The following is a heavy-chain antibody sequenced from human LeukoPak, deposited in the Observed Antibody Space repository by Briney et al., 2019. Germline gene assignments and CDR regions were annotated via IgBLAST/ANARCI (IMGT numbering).Heavy chain of an antibody. J-gene: IGHJ5*02. CDR1: GGSFNGYY. V-gene: IGHV4-34*01. CDR3: ARDNARYYDFWSGRKKPDNWFDP. Sequence: NASETLSLTCAVYGGSFNGYYWSWIRQPPGKGLEWIGEINHSGSTNYNPSLKSRVTISVDTSKNQFSLKLSSVTAADTAVYYCARDNARYYDFWSGRKKPDNWFDPWGQGTLVTVSS. D-gene: IGHD3-3*01. CDR2: INHSGST.